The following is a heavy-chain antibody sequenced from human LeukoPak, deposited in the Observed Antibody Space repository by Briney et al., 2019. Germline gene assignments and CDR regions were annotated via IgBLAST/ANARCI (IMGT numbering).Heavy chain of an antibody. J-gene: IGHJ6*02. CDR1: GFTFSDYY. V-gene: IGHV3-11*01. CDR3: ATDSMVRGSIYYYGMDV. CDR2: ISSSGSTI. Sequence: GGSLRLSCAASGFTFSDYYMSWIRQAPGKGLEWVSYISSSGSTIYYADSVKGRFTISRDNAKNSLYLQMNSLRAEDTAVYYCATDSMVRGSIYYYGMDVWGQGTTVTVSS. D-gene: IGHD3-10*01.